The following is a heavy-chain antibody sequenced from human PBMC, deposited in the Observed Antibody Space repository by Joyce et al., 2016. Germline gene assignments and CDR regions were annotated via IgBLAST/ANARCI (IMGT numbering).Heavy chain of an antibody. V-gene: IGHV3-7*03. Sequence: EVQLVESGGGLVQPGGSLRLSCAGSGFIFNKYWMNWVRQAPGKGLEGVAKIKQDGRGTNYGDSVKGRFTISRDNAKNSLFLQIHSLRAEDTAVYFCVGGRGWKFDHWGQGILVTVSS. CDR1: GFIFNKYW. D-gene: IGHD6-19*01. CDR2: IKQDGRGT. CDR3: VGGRGWKFDH. J-gene: IGHJ4*02.